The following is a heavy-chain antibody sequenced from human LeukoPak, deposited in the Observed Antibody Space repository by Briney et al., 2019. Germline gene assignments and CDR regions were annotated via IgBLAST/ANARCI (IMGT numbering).Heavy chain of an antibody. CDR3: AREGIVGATST. D-gene: IGHD1-26*01. V-gene: IGHV4-34*01. Sequence: PSETLSLTCADYGGSFSGYYWSWIRQPPGKGLEWIGEINHSGSTNYNPSLKSRVTISVDTSKNQFSLKLSSVTAADTAVYYCAREGIVGATSTWGQGTLVTVSS. J-gene: IGHJ4*02. CDR1: GGSFSGYY. CDR2: INHSGST.